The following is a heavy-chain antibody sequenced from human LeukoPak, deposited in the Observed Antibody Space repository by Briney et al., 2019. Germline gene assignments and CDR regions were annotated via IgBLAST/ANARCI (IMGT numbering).Heavy chain of an antibody. CDR1: GFTFSSYE. CDR3: ARERDGRFFDY. J-gene: IGHJ4*02. CDR2: ISSSGSTI. Sequence: QPGGSLRLSCAASGFTFSSYEMNWVRQAPGKGLEWVSYISSSGSTIYYADSVKGRFTISRDNAKNSLYLQMNSLGAEDTAVYYCARERDGRFFDYWGQGTLVTVSS. V-gene: IGHV3-48*03. D-gene: IGHD5-24*01.